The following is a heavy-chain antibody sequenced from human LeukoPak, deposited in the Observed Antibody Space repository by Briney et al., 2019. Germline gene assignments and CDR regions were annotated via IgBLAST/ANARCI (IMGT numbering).Heavy chain of an antibody. J-gene: IGHJ4*02. V-gene: IGHV1-18*01. CDR1: GHTFTSYG. CDR2: ISAYNGNT. D-gene: IGHD5-12*01. CDR3: ARRGYSGYDYGVDGY. Sequence: GASVKVSCKASGHTFTSYGISWVRQAPGQGLEWMGWISAYNGNTNYAQKLQGRVTMTTDTSTSTAYMELRSLRSDDTAVYYCARRGYSGYDYGVDGYWGQGTLVTVSS.